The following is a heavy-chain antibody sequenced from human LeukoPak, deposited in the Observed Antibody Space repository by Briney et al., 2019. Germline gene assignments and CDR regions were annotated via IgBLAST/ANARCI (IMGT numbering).Heavy chain of an antibody. CDR3: AKAGVRYFDSSGLYAFDF. CDR1: GGSVSSTSYY. V-gene: IGHV4-39*01. J-gene: IGHJ3*01. Sequence: SETLSLTCAVSGGSVSSTSYYWAWIRQPPGKGLEWIGTIYYSGSTYHNPSLKSRVTMSVDTSRNQFSLKLSSVDAADTAVYYCAKAGVRYFDSSGLYAFDFWGQGTTVTVSS. D-gene: IGHD3-22*01. CDR2: IYYSGST.